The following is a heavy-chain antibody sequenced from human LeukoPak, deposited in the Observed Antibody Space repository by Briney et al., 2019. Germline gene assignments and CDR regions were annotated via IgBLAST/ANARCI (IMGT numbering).Heavy chain of an antibody. Sequence: ASVKVSCKASGYTFTGYYMHWVRQAPGQGLEWMGWINPNSGGTNYAQKFQGWVTMTRDTSISTAYMELSRLRSDDTAVYYCARALGYCSSTSCYSRIYGMDVWGQGTTVTVSS. CDR1: GYTFTGYY. V-gene: IGHV1-2*04. CDR3: ARALGYCSSTSCYSRIYGMDV. J-gene: IGHJ6*02. D-gene: IGHD2-2*01. CDR2: INPNSGGT.